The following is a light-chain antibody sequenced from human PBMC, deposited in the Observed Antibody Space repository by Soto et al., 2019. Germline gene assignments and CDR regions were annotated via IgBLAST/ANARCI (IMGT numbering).Light chain of an antibody. J-gene: IGLJ1*01. CDR2: GNS. Sequence: VLTQPPSVSGAPGQRVTISCTGSSSNIGAGHDVHWYQQLPGTAPKLLIYGNSNRPSGVPDRFSGSKSGTSASLAITGLQAEDEADYYCQSYDSSLSGSRVFGTGTKLTVL. CDR3: QSYDSSLSGSRV. V-gene: IGLV1-40*01. CDR1: SSNIGAGHD.